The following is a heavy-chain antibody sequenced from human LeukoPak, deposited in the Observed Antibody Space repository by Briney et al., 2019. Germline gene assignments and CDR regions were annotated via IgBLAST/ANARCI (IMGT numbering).Heavy chain of an antibody. J-gene: IGHJ4*02. CDR2: INHSGST. V-gene: IGHV4-34*01. Sequence: PSETLSLTCAVYGGSFSGYYWSWIRRPPGKRLEWIGEINHSGSTNYNPSLKSRVTISVDTSKNQFSLKLSSVTAADTAVYYCERGRDFDWLPRYYFDYWGQGTLVTVSS. CDR1: GGSFSGYY. CDR3: ERGRDFDWLPRYYFDY. D-gene: IGHD3-9*01.